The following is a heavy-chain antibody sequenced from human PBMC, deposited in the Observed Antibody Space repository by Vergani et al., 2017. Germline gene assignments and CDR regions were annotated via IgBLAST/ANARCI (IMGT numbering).Heavy chain of an antibody. V-gene: IGHV3-7*03. Sequence: EVQLVESGGGLVQPGGSLRLSCAASGFTFSSYWMSWVRQAPGKGLEWVANIKQDGSEKYYVDSVKGRFTITRDNAKNSLYLQMNSLRAEDTAVYYCARVELDSPGDYEFDYGGQGTLVAVSS. CDR3: ARVELDSPGDYEFDY. CDR1: GFTFSSYW. J-gene: IGHJ4*02. CDR2: IKQDGSEK. D-gene: IGHD4-17*01.